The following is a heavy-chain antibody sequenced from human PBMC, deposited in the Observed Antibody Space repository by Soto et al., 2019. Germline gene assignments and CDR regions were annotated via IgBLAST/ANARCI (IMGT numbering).Heavy chain of an antibody. J-gene: IGHJ4*02. CDR1: GGTFSNYV. V-gene: IGHV1-69*06. CDR3: ARDMTRTVVPYFDF. D-gene: IGHD1-7*01. CDR2: TIPISGAA. Sequence: SVKVSCKASGGTFSNYVVNWVRQAPGQGLEWMGRTIPISGAANYAQKFQGRVTITADKSTSTSYMELSSLRSEDTAVYCCARDMTRTVVPYFDFWGQGTLVTVSS.